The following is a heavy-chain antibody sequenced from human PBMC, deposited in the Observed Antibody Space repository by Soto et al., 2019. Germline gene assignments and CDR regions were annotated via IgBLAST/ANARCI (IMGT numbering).Heavy chain of an antibody. J-gene: IGHJ6*02. CDR1: GGTFSSYA. V-gene: IGHV1-69*05. D-gene: IGHD2-15*01. CDR3: ASDRTSLGYCGGGSCSYYYSSMDV. CDR2: IIPIFGTA. Sequence: QVQPVQSGAEVKKPGSSVKVSCKASGGTFSSYAISWVRQAPGQGLEWLGGIIPIFGTANYAQKFQGRVTITTAESTGAAYMALGGLRSGDRAVYCCASDRTSLGYCGGGSCSYYYSSMDVWGHGTTVTVSS.